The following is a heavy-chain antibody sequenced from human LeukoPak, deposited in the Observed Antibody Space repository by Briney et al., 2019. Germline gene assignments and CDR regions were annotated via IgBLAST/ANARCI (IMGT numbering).Heavy chain of an antibody. D-gene: IGHD3-22*01. J-gene: IGHJ4*02. CDR3: ARVTGYMIEDYFDY. CDR1: GGSFSGHY. Sequence: PSETLSLTCAVSGGSFSGHYWNWIRQPPGKGLEWIGEINHSGSTNYNPSLKSRVTISVDTSKNQFSLRLRSVTAADTAVYYCARVTGYMIEDYFDYWGQGTLVTVSS. CDR2: INHSGST. V-gene: IGHV4-34*01.